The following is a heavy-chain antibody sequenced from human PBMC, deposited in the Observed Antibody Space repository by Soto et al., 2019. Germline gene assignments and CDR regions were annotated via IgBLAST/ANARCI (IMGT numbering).Heavy chain of an antibody. CDR2: IYYSGST. Sequence: SETLSLTCTFSGCSISSVGYYLSWIRQHPGKGLEWIGYIYYSGSTYYNPSLKSRVTISVDTSKNQFSLKLSSVTAADTAVYYCASLNFDILTGYYAFDLWGQGTMVTVSS. D-gene: IGHD3-9*01. CDR3: ASLNFDILTGYYAFDL. CDR1: GCSISSVGYY. J-gene: IGHJ3*01. V-gene: IGHV4-31*03.